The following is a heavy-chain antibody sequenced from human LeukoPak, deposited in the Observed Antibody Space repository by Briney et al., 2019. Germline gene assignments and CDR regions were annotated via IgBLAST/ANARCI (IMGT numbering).Heavy chain of an antibody. CDR3: AKAGGIRPVAY. D-gene: IGHD3-16*01. CDR1: GFTVSSNY. CDR2: IYSGGTT. Sequence: GGSLRLSCAASGFTVSSNYMGWVRQAPGKGLEWVSVIYSGGTTYYADSVKGRFTISRDISKNMVYLQMSSLRAEDTAVYYCAKAGGIRPVAYWGQGTLVSVSS. J-gene: IGHJ4*02. V-gene: IGHV3-53*01.